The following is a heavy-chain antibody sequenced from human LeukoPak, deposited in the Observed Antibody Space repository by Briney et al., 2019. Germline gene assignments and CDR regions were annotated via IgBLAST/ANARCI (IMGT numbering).Heavy chain of an antibody. CDR1: GGSISSYY. CDR3: AKGDYYNMDV. Sequence: MSSETLSLTCTVSGGSISSYYWSWIRQPPGKGLEWIGSFFYTGRNYHYNPSLRSRVSFSIDTSNKQFSLKLSSVTAADTAVYYCAKGDYYNMDVWGKGTTVTVSS. CDR2: FFYTGRN. J-gene: IGHJ6*03. V-gene: IGHV4-59*04.